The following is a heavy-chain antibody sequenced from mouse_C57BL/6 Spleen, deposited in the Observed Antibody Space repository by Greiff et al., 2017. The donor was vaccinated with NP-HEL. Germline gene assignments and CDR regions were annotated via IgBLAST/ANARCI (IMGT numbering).Heavy chain of an antibody. D-gene: IGHD2-5*01. V-gene: IGHV10-1*01. J-gene: IGHJ2*01. CDR2: IRSKSNNYAT. Sequence: EVKLVESGGGLVQPKGSLKLSCAASGFSFNTYAMNWVRQAPGKGLEWVARIRSKSNNYATYYADSVKDRFTISRDDSESMLYLQMNNLKTEDTAMYYCVRHHYSNLFDYWGQGTTLTVSS. CDR3: VRHHYSNLFDY. CDR1: GFSFNTYA.